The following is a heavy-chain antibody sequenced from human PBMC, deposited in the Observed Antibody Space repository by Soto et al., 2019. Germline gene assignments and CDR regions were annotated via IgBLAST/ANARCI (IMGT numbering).Heavy chain of an antibody. CDR2: IYHSGRT. Sequence: PSETLSLTCAVSGGSISTGDYSWSWIRQPPGKGLEWIGYIYHSGRTYYNPSLKSRVTISVDTSKNQFSLKLSSVTAADTAVYYCARESRSELGTVEYWGQGTLVTVSS. V-gene: IGHV4-30-2*01. D-gene: IGHD1-1*01. CDR3: ARESRSELGTVEY. J-gene: IGHJ4*02. CDR1: GGSISTGDYS.